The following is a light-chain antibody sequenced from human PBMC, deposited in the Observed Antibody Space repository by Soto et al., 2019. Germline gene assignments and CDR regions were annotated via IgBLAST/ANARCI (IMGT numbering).Light chain of an antibody. CDR3: QQYNSYSPFT. J-gene: IGKJ2*01. CDR1: QSISSL. CDR2: KAS. V-gene: IGKV1-5*03. Sequence: DIQMTQSPSTLSASVGDRVTITCRASQSISSLLAWYQQKPGKAPRLLIYKASSLETGVASRFSGSGSGTEFTLTISSLQPDDFATYYCQQYNSYSPFTFGQGTKVEI.